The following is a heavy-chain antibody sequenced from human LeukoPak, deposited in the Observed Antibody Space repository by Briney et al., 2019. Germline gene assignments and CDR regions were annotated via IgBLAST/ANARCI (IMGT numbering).Heavy chain of an antibody. V-gene: IGHV3-48*03. CDR3: ARETLGCGGGCLDF. CDR1: GFSFSSHE. CDR2: IDTSGSTT. J-gene: IGHJ4*02. Sequence: GGSLRLSCAASGFSFSSHEWNWVRQAPGKGLEWVSYIDTSGSTTFYADSVKGRFTTSRDNAKNSLFLQMSSLRAEDTAVYYCARETLGCGGGCLDFWGQGTRVTVSS. D-gene: IGHD2-21*02.